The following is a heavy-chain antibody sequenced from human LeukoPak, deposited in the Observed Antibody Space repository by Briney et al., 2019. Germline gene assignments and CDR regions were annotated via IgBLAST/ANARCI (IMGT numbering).Heavy chain of an antibody. CDR3: ARRGWFDP. V-gene: IGHV4-34*01. CDR2: INHSGST. Sequence: PSETLSLTCAVYGGSFSGYYWSWIRQPPGKGLEWIGEINHSGSTNYNPSLKSRVTISVDTSKNQFSLKLSSVTAADTAVYYCARRGWFDPWGQGTLVTASS. J-gene: IGHJ5*02. CDR1: GGSFSGYY.